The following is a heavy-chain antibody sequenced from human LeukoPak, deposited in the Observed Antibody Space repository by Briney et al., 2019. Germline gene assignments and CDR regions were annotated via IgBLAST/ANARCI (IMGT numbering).Heavy chain of an antibody. Sequence: GASVKVSCKASGYTLTDHFMHWVRQAPGQGLEWMGWINPNSGGTNYAQKFQGRVTMTRDTSISTAYMELRSLRSDDTAVYYCARVASGWFFDLDYWGQGTLVTVSS. CDR3: ARVASGWFFDLDY. CDR2: INPNSGGT. CDR1: GYTLTDHF. D-gene: IGHD6-19*01. J-gene: IGHJ4*02. V-gene: IGHV1-2*02.